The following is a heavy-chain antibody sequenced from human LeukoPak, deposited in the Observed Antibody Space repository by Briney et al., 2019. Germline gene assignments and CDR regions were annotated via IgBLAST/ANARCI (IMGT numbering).Heavy chain of an antibody. J-gene: IGHJ5*02. V-gene: IGHV3-15*01. D-gene: IGHD4-17*01. Sequence: GGXXRLSCAASGFTFSNAWMSWVRQAPGKGLEWVGRIKSKTDGGTTDYAAPGKGKFNMTREDSKNTLYLQMNSLKTEDTAVYYCTPDDYGDTSWGQGTLVTVSS. CDR2: IKSKTDGGTT. CDR3: TPDDYGDTS. CDR1: GFTFSNAW.